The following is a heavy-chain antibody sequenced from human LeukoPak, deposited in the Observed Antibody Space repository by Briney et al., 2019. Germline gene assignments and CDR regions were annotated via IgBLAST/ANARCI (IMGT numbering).Heavy chain of an antibody. V-gene: IGHV1-18*01. D-gene: IGHD1-26*01. Sequence: ASVKVSCKASGYSFTTHGISWVRQAPGQGLEWMGWISSYSTYTTYAQKFQGRVTMTTDTSTSTGYLELRSLTSDDTAVYYCAREAMRGGAGSYSFDYWGQGTLVTVSS. CDR2: ISSYSTYT. CDR3: AREAMRGGAGSYSFDY. J-gene: IGHJ4*02. CDR1: GYSFTTHG.